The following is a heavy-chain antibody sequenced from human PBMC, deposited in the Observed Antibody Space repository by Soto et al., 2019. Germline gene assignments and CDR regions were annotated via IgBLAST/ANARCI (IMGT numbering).Heavy chain of an antibody. V-gene: IGHV4-31*03. CDR2: IYYSGST. CDR1: GGSISSGGYY. CDR3: ARYLGGGGYEIGVYYFDY. D-gene: IGHD5-12*01. J-gene: IGHJ4*02. Sequence: SETLSLTCTVSGGSISSGGYYWSWIRQHPGKGLEWIGYIYYSGSTYYNPSLKSRVTISVDTSKNQFSLKLSSVTAADTAVYYCARYLGGGGYEIGVYYFDYWGQGTLVTVSS.